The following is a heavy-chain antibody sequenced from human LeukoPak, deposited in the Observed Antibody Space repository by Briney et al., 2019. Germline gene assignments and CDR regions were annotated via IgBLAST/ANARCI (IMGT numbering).Heavy chain of an antibody. Sequence: GGSLRLSCAASGFTFSDYYMSWIRQASGKGLEWVSYISSSGSTIYYADSVKGRFTISRDNAKNSLYLQMNSLRAEDTAVYYCARPKGRYYYYGMDVWGQGTTVTVSS. V-gene: IGHV3-11*04. CDR1: GFTFSDYY. CDR2: ISSSGSTI. J-gene: IGHJ6*02. CDR3: ARPKGRYYYYGMDV.